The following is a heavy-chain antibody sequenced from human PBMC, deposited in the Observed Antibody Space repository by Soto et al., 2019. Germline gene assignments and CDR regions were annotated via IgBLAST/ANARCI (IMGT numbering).Heavy chain of an antibody. CDR2: IKGDGSVT. J-gene: IGHJ6*02. D-gene: IGHD6-6*01. Sequence: EVQLVESGGGLAQPGGSLRLSCAASGFTFSNFWMSWARQAPGKGLEWVANIKGDGSVTQYGASVEGRFTISRDNAKYSLYLQMNGLRVEDTALYYCVIPTRSVRGMGVWGQGTTVTVSS. CDR1: GFTFSNFW. V-gene: IGHV3-7*03. CDR3: VIPTRSVRGMGV.